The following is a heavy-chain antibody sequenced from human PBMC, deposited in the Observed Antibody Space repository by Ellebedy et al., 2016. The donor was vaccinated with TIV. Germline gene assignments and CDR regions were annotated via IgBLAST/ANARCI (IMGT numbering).Heavy chain of an antibody. CDR1: GGSIRSSY. D-gene: IGHD5-18*01. CDR2: MHTSGST. J-gene: IGHJ4*02. CDR3: ATGSGHSYGLDY. Sequence: MPGGSLRLSCTVPGGSIRSSYWSWVRQPAGKGLEWIGRMHTSGSTNYNPSLKSRVTMSVDTSKNQFSLKLSSVAAAETAVYYCATGSGHSYGLDYWGQGTLVTVSS. V-gene: IGHV4-4*07.